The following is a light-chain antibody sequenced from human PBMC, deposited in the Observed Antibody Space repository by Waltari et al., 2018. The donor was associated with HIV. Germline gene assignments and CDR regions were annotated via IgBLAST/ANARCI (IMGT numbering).Light chain of an antibody. CDR1: ALATAY. Sequence: SYELTQPPSVSVSPGQPATITCSADALATAYTYWYQQKSGQAPQLILFKDSKRPSGIPERFSGSSSGTTVTLTITGVQAEDEADYYCQSGDNSGTVFFGGGTKLTVL. CDR3: QSGDNSGTVF. CDR2: KDS. V-gene: IGLV3-25*03. J-gene: IGLJ2*01.